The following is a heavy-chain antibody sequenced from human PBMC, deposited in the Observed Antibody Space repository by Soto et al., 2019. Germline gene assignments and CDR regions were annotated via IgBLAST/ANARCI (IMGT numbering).Heavy chain of an antibody. CDR3: ARYRIAAAGTKTKIGGGVYYFDY. V-gene: IGHV1-18*01. J-gene: IGHJ4*02. CDR2: ISAYNGNT. CDR1: GYTFTSYG. D-gene: IGHD6-13*01. Sequence: ASVKVSCKASGYTFTSYGISWVRQAPGQGLEWMGWISAYNGNTNYAQKLQGRVTMTTDTSTSTAYMELRSLRSDGTAVYYCARYRIAAAGTKTKIGGGVYYFDYWGQGTLVTVSS.